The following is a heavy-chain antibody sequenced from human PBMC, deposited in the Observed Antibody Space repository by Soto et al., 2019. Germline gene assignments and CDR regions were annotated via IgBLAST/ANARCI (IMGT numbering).Heavy chain of an antibody. CDR2: IKQDGSEK. CDR3: ARPLRVFVAEARDSYYYGMDV. J-gene: IGHJ6*01. CDR1: GFTFSFSW. D-gene: IGHD6-19*01. Sequence: GGPLRLSCTTEGFTFSFSWKTVVRQTRGNVRGRLANIKQDGSEKYYVDSVKGRFTISRDNAKSSLYLQMNSLRAEDTAVYYFARPLRVFVAEARDSYYYGMDVWGQGTTVTVSS. V-gene: IGHV3-7*01.